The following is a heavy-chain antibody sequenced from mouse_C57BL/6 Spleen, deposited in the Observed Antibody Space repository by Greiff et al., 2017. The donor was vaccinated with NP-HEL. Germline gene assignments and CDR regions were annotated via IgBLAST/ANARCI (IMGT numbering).Heavy chain of an antibody. J-gene: IGHJ2*01. V-gene: IGHV5-4*01. D-gene: IGHD1-1*01. CDR3: ARDLITTNYFDY. CDR2: ISDGGSYT. Sequence: EVMLVESGGGLVKPGGSLKLSCAASGFTFSSYAMSWVRQTPEKRLEWVATISDGGSYTYYPDNVKGRFTISRDNAKNNLYLQMSHLKSEDTAMYYCARDLITTNYFDYWGQGTTLTVSS. CDR1: GFTFSSYA.